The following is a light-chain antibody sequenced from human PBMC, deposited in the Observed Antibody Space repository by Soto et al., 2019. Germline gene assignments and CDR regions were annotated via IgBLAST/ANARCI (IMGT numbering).Light chain of an antibody. CDR3: QHYNNWPQT. J-gene: IGKJ1*01. V-gene: IGKV3-15*01. CDR2: GAS. CDR1: QSVSSN. Sequence: ELVMTHSPATLSVSPGERATLSCRASQSVSSNLAWYQQKPGQAPRLLIYGASTRATGIPARFSGSGSGTEFTLTISSLQSEDFAVYYCQHYNNWPQTFGQGTKVDIK.